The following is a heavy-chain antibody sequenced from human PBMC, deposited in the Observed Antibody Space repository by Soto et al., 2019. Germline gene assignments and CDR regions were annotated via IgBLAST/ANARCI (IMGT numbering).Heavy chain of an antibody. D-gene: IGHD6-19*01. J-gene: IGHJ4*02. CDR3: AKRVGGWYPFYFDY. Sequence: GSLKLSCAASGVTFSRYSMIWVLQAPGKGLEWVSAISGSGGSTYYADSVKGRFTISRDNSKNTLYLQKNSLRAEDTAVYYCAKRVGGWYPFYFDYWGQGTLVTVSS. CDR1: GVTFSRYS. V-gene: IGHV3-23*01. CDR2: ISGSGGST.